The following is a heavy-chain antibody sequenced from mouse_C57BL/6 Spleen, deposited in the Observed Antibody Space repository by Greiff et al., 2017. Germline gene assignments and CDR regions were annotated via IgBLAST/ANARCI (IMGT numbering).Heavy chain of an antibody. J-gene: IGHJ3*01. CDR3: ARDYEYVLAY. CDR2: IHPNSGST. D-gene: IGHD2-4*01. CDR1: GYTFTSYW. V-gene: IGHV1-64*01. Sequence: VQLQQPGAELVKPGASVKLSCKASGYTFTSYWMHWVKQRPGQGLEWIGMIHPNSGSTNYNEKFKSKATLTVDKSSSTAYMQLSSLTSEDSAVYYCARDYEYVLAYWGQGTLVTVSA.